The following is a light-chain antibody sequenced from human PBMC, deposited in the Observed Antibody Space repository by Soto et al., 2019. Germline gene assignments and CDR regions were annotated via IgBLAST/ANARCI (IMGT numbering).Light chain of an antibody. Sequence: DIQMTQSPSTLSASLGDRVTITCRASQSVNTWLAWYQQKPGKAPKLLIYRASNLQSGVPSRFSGSGSGTEFTLTIRSLQPDDFATYYCQQYISYCTFGQGTKVEMK. CDR1: QSVNTW. CDR3: QQYISYCT. V-gene: IGKV1-5*03. CDR2: RAS. J-gene: IGKJ1*01.